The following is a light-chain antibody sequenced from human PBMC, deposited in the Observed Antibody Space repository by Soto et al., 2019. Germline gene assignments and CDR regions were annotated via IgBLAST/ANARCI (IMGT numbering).Light chain of an antibody. CDR2: DAS. J-gene: IGKJ1*01. CDR1: QSVSSY. CDR3: QQRRYWPVT. V-gene: IGKV3-11*01. Sequence: EIVLTQSPAILSMSPGERATLSCRASQSVSSYFAWYQQKPGQAPRLLIYDASNRATGVPARFSGSGSGTDFTLTISSLEHEDFAVYYCQQRRYWPVTFGQGTNVDIK.